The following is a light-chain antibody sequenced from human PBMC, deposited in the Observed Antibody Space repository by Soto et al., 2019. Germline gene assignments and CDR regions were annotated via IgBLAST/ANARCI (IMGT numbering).Light chain of an antibody. CDR1: SSDVGGYNH. Sequence: QSVLTQPASVSGSPGQSITISCTGTSSDVGGYNHVSWYQQHPGKAPKLMIYEGSKRPSGVSNRFSGSKSGNTASLTISGLQAEDEADYYCCSYAGSSTLVVFGGGTKVTVL. CDR3: CSYAGSSTLVV. V-gene: IGLV2-23*01. J-gene: IGLJ2*01. CDR2: EGS.